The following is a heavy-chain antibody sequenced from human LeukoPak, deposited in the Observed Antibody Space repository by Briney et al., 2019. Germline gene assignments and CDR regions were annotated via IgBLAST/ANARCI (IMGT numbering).Heavy chain of an antibody. J-gene: IGHJ4*02. CDR1: GGSIGSSSYY. Sequence: SETLSLTCTVPGGSIGSSSYYWGWIRQAPGKGLEWIGTIYFDGNTFYNPSLKSRVTLSVDMSKSQFSLRLASVTAADTAIYYCAAENGNFWIGYHYFEDWGQGSLVSVSS. CDR2: IYFDGNT. D-gene: IGHD3-3*01. V-gene: IGHV4-39*01. CDR3: AAENGNFWIGYHYFED.